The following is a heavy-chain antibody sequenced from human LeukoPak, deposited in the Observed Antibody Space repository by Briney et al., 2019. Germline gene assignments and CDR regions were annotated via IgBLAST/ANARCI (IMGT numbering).Heavy chain of an antibody. V-gene: IGHV1-18*01. J-gene: IGHJ3*02. CDR3: ARNGVADYYGSGAQDAFDI. CDR1: GYTFTIYG. D-gene: IGHD3-10*01. Sequence: ASVKVSCKASGYTFTIYGISWVRQAPGQGLEWMGWISAYNGNTNYAQKFQARVTMTTDTSTSIAYMELSRLRSDDTAVYYCARNGVADYYGSGAQDAFDIWGQGTMVTVSS. CDR2: ISAYNGNT.